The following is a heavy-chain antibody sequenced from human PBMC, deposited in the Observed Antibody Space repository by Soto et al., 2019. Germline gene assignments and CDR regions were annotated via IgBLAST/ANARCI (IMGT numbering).Heavy chain of an antibody. CDR2: IYYSGST. D-gene: IGHD6-6*01. J-gene: IGHJ5*02. V-gene: IGHV4-59*01. CDR3: ARVAAARPPTDNWFDP. CDR1: GGSISSYY. Sequence: QVQLQESGPGLVKPSETLSLTCTVSGGSISSYYWSWIRQPPGKGLEWIGYIYYSGSTNYNPSLKCRVTISVDTSKNQFSLKLSSVTAADTAVYYCARVAAARPPTDNWFDPWGQGTLVTVSS.